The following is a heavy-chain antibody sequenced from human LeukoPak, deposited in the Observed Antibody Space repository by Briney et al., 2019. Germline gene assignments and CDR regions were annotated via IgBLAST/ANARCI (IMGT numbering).Heavy chain of an antibody. J-gene: IGHJ4*02. Sequence: SETLSLTCTASGGSISYYYWSWIRQPPGKGLEWVGYIYYSGTTNYNPSLTGRVTISVDTSKNQFSLNLTSVTTADTAVYYCARGVYIAAAQYGYWGQGTLVTVSS. V-gene: IGHV4-59*01. CDR2: IYYSGTT. D-gene: IGHD6-13*01. CDR1: GGSISYYY. CDR3: ARGVYIAAAQYGY.